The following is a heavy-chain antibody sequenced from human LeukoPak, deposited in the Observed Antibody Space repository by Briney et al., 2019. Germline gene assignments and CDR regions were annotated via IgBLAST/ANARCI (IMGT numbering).Heavy chain of an antibody. V-gene: IGHV3-9*01. CDR3: ARSGGSSEYYYFDY. D-gene: IGHD2-2*01. Sequence: GGSLRLSCAASGFTFDDNAMHWVQQPPGKGLEWVSGISWNSGSIGYADSVKGRFTISRGNAKNSLDLQMNSLRVEDTALYYCARSGGSSEYYYFDYWGQGTLVTVSS. CDR2: ISWNSGSI. J-gene: IGHJ4*02. CDR1: GFTFDDNA.